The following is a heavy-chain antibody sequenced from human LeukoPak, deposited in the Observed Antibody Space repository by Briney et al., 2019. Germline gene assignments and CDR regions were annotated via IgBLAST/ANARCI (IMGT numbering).Heavy chain of an antibody. Sequence: PGGSLRLSCAASGFTFSSYEMNWVRHAPGKGLEWVSYISISGSTIYYADSVKGRFTISRDNAKNSLYLQMNSLRAEDTAVYYCAREDGHNFFPWGQGTLVTVSS. D-gene: IGHD5-24*01. CDR1: GFTFSSYE. CDR2: ISISGSTI. V-gene: IGHV3-48*03. CDR3: AREDGHNFFP. J-gene: IGHJ5*02.